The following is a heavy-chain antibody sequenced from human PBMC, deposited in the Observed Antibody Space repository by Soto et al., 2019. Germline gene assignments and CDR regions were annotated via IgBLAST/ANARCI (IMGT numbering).Heavy chain of an antibody. D-gene: IGHD4-17*01. J-gene: IGHJ5*02. CDR1: GYTFTGYY. V-gene: IGHV1-2*02. CDR2: INPNSGST. CDR3: ARGEKIRSHWFDP. Sequence: GASVKVSSKASGYTFTGYYMHWVRQAPGQGLEWMGWINPNSGSTNYAQKFQGRVTTTRDTSIRTAYMELSRLRSDDTAVYYCARGEKIRSHWFDPWGQGTLVTVSS.